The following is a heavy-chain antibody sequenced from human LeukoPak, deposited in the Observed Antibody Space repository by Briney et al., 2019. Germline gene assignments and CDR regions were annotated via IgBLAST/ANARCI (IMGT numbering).Heavy chain of an antibody. V-gene: IGHV4-59*01. D-gene: IGHD3-10*01. J-gene: IGHJ6*02. CDR3: AREYYYGSAPDV. CDR2: IYYSGST. Sequence: PSETLSLTCTVSGGSISSYYWSWIRQPPGKGLEWIGYIYYSGSTNYNPSLKSRVTISVDTSKNQFSLKLSSVTAADTAVYYCAREYYYGSAPDVWGHGTTVTVSS. CDR1: GGSISSYY.